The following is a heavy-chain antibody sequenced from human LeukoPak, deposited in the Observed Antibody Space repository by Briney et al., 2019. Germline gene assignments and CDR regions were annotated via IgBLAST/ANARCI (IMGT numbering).Heavy chain of an antibody. CDR2: ISAYNGNT. V-gene: IGHV1-18*01. CDR1: GYTFTSYG. J-gene: IGHJ6*03. CDR3: ARGQNCYGSGSYLGYYYMDV. D-gene: IGHD3-10*01. Sequence: SVKVSCKASGYTFTSYGISWVRRAPGQGFEWMGWISAYNGNTNYAQKLQGRVTMTTDTSTSTAYMELRSLRSDDTAVYYCARGQNCYGSGSYLGYYYMDVWGKGTTVTISS.